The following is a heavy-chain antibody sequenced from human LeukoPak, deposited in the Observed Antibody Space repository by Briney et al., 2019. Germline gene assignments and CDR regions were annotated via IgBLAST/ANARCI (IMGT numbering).Heavy chain of an antibody. CDR3: ARDHRTSDFWSGYHTSWFDP. J-gene: IGHJ5*02. CDR1: GYTFTSYY. V-gene: IGHV1-2*06. CDR2: ISPNSGGI. Sequence: ASVKVSCKASGYTFTSYYIHWVRQAPGQGLEWMGRISPNSGGINSAQKFQGRVTMTRDTSISTAYMELSRLRPDDTAVYYCARDHRTSDFWSGYHTSWFDPWGQGTLVTVSS. D-gene: IGHD3-3*01.